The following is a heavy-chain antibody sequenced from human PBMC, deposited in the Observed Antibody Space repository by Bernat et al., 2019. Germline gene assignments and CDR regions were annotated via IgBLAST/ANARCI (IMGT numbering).Heavy chain of an antibody. J-gene: IGHJ3*02. D-gene: IGHD2-21*02. Sequence: EVQLVESGGGLVQPGGSLRLSCAASGITFSNYSMNWVRQAPGKGLEWLSSISSSGTTIYYADSPKGRFTISRDNAKNSLDLQVNSLRAEDTALYDCAVYCGGDCYRAFDIWGRGTMVTVSS. V-gene: IGHV3-48*01. CDR3: AVYCGGDCYRAFDI. CDR2: ISSSGTTI. CDR1: GITFSNYS.